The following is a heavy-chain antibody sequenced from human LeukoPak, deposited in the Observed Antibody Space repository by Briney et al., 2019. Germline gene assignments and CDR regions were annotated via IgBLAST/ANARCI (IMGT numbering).Heavy chain of an antibody. CDR2: INHSGST. CDR3: ASRNSSGFDY. CDR1: GGSFSGYY. D-gene: IGHD6-19*01. J-gene: IGHJ4*02. V-gene: IGHV4-34*01. Sequence: PSETLSLTCAVYGGSFSGYYWSWIRQPPGKGLEWIGEINHSGSTNYNPSLKSRVTISVETSKNQFSLKLSSGTAADTAVYYCASRNSSGFDYWGQGTLVTVSS.